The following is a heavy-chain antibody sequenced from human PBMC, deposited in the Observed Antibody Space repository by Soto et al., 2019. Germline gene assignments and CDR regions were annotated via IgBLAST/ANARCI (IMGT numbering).Heavy chain of an antibody. CDR1: GFTVSSIH. D-gene: IGHD4-17*01. CDR3: ARDVYGLLDY. V-gene: IGHV3-66*01. Sequence: EVQVVESGGGLVQPGGSLRLACAATGFTVSSIHMSWVRQAPGKGLEWVSVIYDDGDTYYADSVRGRFTISRHNSENTVYLPMNSLRVEDTSVYYCARDVYGLLDYWGQGTLVTVSS. CDR2: IYDDGDT. J-gene: IGHJ4*02.